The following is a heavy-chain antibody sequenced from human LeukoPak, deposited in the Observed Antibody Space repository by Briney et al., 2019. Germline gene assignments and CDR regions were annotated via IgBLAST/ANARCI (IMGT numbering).Heavy chain of an antibody. Sequence: SETLSLTCTVSGASISGSGYYWGWIRQPPGKGLEWIGSIYSSGSTYYNPSLKSRVTISVDTSKNQFSLKLSSVTAADTAVYYCARPNYYYGSGSYFSGWGQGTLVTVSS. CDR1: GASISGSGYY. J-gene: IGHJ4*02. CDR2: IYSSGST. D-gene: IGHD3-10*01. V-gene: IGHV4-39*07. CDR3: ARPNYYYGSGSYFSG.